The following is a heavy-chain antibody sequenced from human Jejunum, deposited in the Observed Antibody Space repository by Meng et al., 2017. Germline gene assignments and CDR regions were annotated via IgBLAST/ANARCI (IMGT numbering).Heavy chain of an antibody. J-gene: IGHJ4*02. CDR2: IKTKFDGGTR. CDR1: GFSFTNAW. V-gene: IGHV3-15*01. CDR3: TTIGSSWSHY. Sequence: DVQLVQSGGGLLKPGGSLRLSCAASGFSFTNAWMTWVRQAPGKGLEWVGRIKTKFDGGTRDYAAPVKGRFTISRDDSKNTLYLQMNSLKTEDTAVYYCTTIGSSWSHYWGQGTLVTVSS. D-gene: IGHD6-13*01.